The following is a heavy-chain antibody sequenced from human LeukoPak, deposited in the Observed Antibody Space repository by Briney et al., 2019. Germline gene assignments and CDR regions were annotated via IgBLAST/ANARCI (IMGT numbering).Heavy chain of an antibody. Sequence: GGSLRLSCAASGFTFSSYGMHWVRQAPGKGLGWVAVIWYDGSNKYYADSVKGRFTISRDNSKNTLYLQMNSLRAEDTAVYYCAKDGGKGSSPFFDYWGQGTLVTVSS. CDR3: AKDGGKGSSPFFDY. J-gene: IGHJ4*02. V-gene: IGHV3-33*06. D-gene: IGHD6-6*01. CDR1: GFTFSSYG. CDR2: IWYDGSNK.